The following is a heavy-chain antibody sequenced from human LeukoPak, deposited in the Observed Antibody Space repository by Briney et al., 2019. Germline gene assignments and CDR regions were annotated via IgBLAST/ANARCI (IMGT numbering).Heavy chain of an antibody. Sequence: PSETLSLTRAVYGESFRGYYWSWIPQPPGKGLEWSGEINHSGSTNYNPSLKGRVTISVDTPKNQFSLKLSSVTAADTAVYYCARGLVVARHDAFDIWGQGTMVTVS. V-gene: IGHV4-34*01. J-gene: IGHJ3*02. CDR3: ARGLVVARHDAFDI. CDR2: INHSGST. D-gene: IGHD2-21*01. CDR1: GESFRGYY.